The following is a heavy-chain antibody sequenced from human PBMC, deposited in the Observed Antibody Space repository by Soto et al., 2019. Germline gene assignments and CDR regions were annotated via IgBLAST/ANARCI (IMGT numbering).Heavy chain of an antibody. J-gene: IGHJ4*02. D-gene: IGHD4-17*01. CDR2: IYYSGST. CDR3: ARTTVVTSFFDY. V-gene: IGHV4-61*01. CDR1: GGSVSSGSYY. Sequence: QVQLQESGPGLVKPSETLSLTCTVSGGSVSSGSYYWSWIRQPPGKGLEWIGYIYYSGSTNYNPSLKSRVTISVDTFKNQFSLKLSSVTAADTAVYYCARTTVVTSFFDYWGQGTLVTVSS.